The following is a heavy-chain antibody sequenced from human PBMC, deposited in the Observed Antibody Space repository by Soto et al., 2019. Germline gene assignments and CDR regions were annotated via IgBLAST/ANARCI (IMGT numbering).Heavy chain of an antibody. CDR2: INPDSGGT. V-gene: IGHV1-2*02. D-gene: IGHD4-17*01. CDR1: GYTFTAYY. Sequence: QVQLVQSGAEVKKPGASVKVSCKASGYTFTAYYMHWVRQAPGQGLEWMGWINPDSGGTHYAQNFQGRVTMTRDTSINTASMAVCRLRSDDTAVYYCARDPQSVYSDYVWWYFDLWGRGTLVTVSS. J-gene: IGHJ2*01. CDR3: ARDPQSVYSDYVWWYFDL.